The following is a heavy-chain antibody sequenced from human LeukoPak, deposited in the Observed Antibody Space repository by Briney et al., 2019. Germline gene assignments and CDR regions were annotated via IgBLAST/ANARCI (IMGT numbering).Heavy chain of an antibody. CDR1: GFTFSSYW. D-gene: IGHD2-2*02. CDR2: ISSSSSYI. Sequence: PGGSLRLSCVASGFTFSSYWIHWVRQAPGKGLEWVSSISSSSSYIYYADSVKGRFTISRDNAKNSLYLQMNSLRAEDTAVYYCAKVFCTSCYMGAFDIWGQGTMVTVSS. CDR3: AKVFCTSCYMGAFDI. J-gene: IGHJ3*02. V-gene: IGHV3-21*01.